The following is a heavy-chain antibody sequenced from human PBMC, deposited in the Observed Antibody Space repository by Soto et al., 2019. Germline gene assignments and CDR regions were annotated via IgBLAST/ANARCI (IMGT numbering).Heavy chain of an antibody. J-gene: IGHJ4*02. D-gene: IGHD3-22*01. CDR2: IIPIFGTA. V-gene: IGHV1-69*13. Sequence: GASVKVSCKASGGTFSSYAISWVRQAPGQGLEWMGGIIPIFGTANYAQKFQGRVTITADESTSTAYMELGSLRSEDTAVYYCARVEYYDSSGYYYFDYWGQGTLVTVSS. CDR3: ARVEYYDSSGYYYFDY. CDR1: GGTFSSYA.